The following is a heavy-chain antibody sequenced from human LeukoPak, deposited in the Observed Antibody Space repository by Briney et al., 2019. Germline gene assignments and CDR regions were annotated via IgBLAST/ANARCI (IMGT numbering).Heavy chain of an antibody. D-gene: IGHD5-12*01. CDR3: ARDFSEGYSGYDNSGPFDY. J-gene: IGHJ4*02. V-gene: IGHV5-51*01. CDR2: IYPGDSDT. CDR1: GYSFTSYW. Sequence: GESLKISCKGSGYSFTSYWIGWVRQMPGKGLEWMGIIYPGDSDTRYSPSFQGQVTISADKSISTAYLQWSSLKASDTAMYYCARDFSEGYSGYDNSGPFDYWGQGTLVTVSS.